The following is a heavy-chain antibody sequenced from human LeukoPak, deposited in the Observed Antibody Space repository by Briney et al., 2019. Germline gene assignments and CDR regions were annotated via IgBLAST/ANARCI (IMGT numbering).Heavy chain of an antibody. CDR3: ARHETYYYGSGSYLSYYYYYMDV. CDR1: GYSFTSYW. CDR2: IYPGDSDT. J-gene: IGHJ6*03. Sequence: GESLKISCKGSGYSFTSYWIGWVRQMPGKGLEWMGIIYPGDSDTIYSPSFQGQVTISADKSISTAYLQWSSLKASDTAMYYCARHETYYYGSGSYLSYYYYYMDVWGKGTTVTVSS. D-gene: IGHD3-10*01. V-gene: IGHV5-51*01.